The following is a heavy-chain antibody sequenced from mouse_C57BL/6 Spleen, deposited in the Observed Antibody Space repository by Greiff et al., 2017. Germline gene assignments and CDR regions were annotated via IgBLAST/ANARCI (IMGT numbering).Heavy chain of an antibody. Sequence: EVQLQESGPGLVKPSPSLSLTCSVTGYSITSGYYWNWIRQFPGNKLEWMGYIRYDGGTNYNPSLKNQTPITRDTSSNPFFLKLNSVTPEDTATYYSARIWLRQGFYYARDYWGQGPSVTVSS. D-gene: IGHD2-2*01. V-gene: IGHV3-6*01. CDR3: ARIWLRQGFYYARDY. J-gene: IGHJ4*01. CDR1: GYSITSGYY. CDR2: IRYDGGT.